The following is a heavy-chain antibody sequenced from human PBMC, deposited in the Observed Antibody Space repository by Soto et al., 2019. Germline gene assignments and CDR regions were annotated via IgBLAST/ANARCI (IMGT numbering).Heavy chain of an antibody. CDR3: ASKKAYYGSGIQPYYYYGMDV. Sequence: SVKVSCKASGVTFSSYAISWVRQAPGQGLEWMGGIIPIFGTANYAQKFQGRVTITADKSTSTAYMELSSLRSEDTAVYYCASKKAYYGSGIQPYYYYGMDVWGQGTTVTVSS. CDR2: IIPIFGTA. CDR1: GVTFSSYA. J-gene: IGHJ6*02. D-gene: IGHD3-10*01. V-gene: IGHV1-69*06.